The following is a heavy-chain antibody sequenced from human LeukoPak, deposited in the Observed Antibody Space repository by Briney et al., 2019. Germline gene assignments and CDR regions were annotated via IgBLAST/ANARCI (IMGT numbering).Heavy chain of an antibody. V-gene: IGHV4-59*11. D-gene: IGHD4-23*01. Sequence: SETLSLTCTASGGSISSHYWSWIRQPPGKGLEWIGYIYYSGSTNYNPSLKSRVTISVDTSKNQFSLKLSSVTAADTAVYYCARDGSYGGNSRYYYYYMDVWGKGTTVTVSS. CDR1: GGSISSHY. CDR3: ARDGSYGGNSRYYYYYMDV. J-gene: IGHJ6*03. CDR2: IYYSGST.